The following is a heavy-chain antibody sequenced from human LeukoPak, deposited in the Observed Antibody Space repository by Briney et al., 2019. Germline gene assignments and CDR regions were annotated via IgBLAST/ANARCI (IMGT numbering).Heavy chain of an antibody. D-gene: IGHD2-2*01. V-gene: IGHV1-69*13. J-gene: IGHJ4*02. CDR2: IIPIFGTA. CDR1: GGTFSSYA. Sequence: ASVKVSCKASGGTFSSYAISWVRQAPGQGLEWMGGIIPIFGTANYAQKFQGRVTITEDESTSTAYMELSSLRSEDTAVYYCAREGITPCSSTSCHGYYFDYRGQGTLVTVSS. CDR3: AREGITPCSSTSCHGYYFDY.